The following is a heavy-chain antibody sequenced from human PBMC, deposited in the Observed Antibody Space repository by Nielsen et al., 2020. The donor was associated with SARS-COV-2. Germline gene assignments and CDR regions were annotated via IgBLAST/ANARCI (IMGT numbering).Heavy chain of an antibody. Sequence: GSLKISCAASGFIFSDYYMTWIRQAPGKGPEWVSNISSSGTTKYYADSVKGRFTISRDNAKNSLFLQMNSLRAEDTAVYYCARSPDVFDIWGQGTMVTVSS. CDR1: GFIFSDYY. CDR3: ARSPDVFDI. V-gene: IGHV3-11*04. J-gene: IGHJ3*02. CDR2: ISSSGTTK.